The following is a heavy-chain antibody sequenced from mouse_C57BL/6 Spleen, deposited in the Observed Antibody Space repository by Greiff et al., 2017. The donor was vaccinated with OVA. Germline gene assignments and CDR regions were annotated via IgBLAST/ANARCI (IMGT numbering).Heavy chain of an antibody. V-gene: IGHV5-6*01. J-gene: IGHJ1*03. CDR2: ISSGGSYT. D-gene: IGHD2-5*01. Sequence: EVQLVESGGDLVKPGGSLKLSCAASGFTFSSYGMSWVRQTPDKRLEWVATISSGGSYTYYPDSVKGRFTISRDNATNTLYLQMSSLKSADTAMYYCARHYYSNSYWDFEVWGTGTTVTVAS. CDR3: ARHYYSNSYWDFEV. CDR1: GFTFSSYG.